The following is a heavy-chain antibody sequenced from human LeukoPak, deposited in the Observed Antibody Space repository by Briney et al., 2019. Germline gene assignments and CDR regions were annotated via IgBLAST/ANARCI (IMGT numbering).Heavy chain of an antibody. D-gene: IGHD6-13*01. V-gene: IGHV4-4*07. CDR1: GGSISSYY. CDR2: IYTSGST. J-gene: IGHJ4*02. CDR3: ARSGWGSTWYYFDS. Sequence: SETLSLTCTVSGGSISSYYWSWIRQPAGKGLEWIGRIYTSGSTNYNPSLKSRVNISIDESKNQFSLKLSSVTAADTAVYFCARSGWGSTWYYFDSWGRGTLVTVSS.